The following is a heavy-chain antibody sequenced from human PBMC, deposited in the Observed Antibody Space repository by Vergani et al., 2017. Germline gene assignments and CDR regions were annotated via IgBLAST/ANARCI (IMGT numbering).Heavy chain of an antibody. CDR1: GFTFSSYS. V-gene: IGHV3-21*01. CDR2: ISSSSSYI. J-gene: IGHJ6*02. D-gene: IGHD3-22*01. CDR3: ARDGDSSLEPYYYGMDV. Sequence: EVQLVESGGGLVKPGGSLRLSCAASGFTFSSYSMNWVRQAPGKGLEWVSSISSSSSYIYYADSVKGRFTISRDNAKNSLYLQMNSLRAEDTAVYYCARDGDSSLEPYYYGMDVWGQGTTVTVSS.